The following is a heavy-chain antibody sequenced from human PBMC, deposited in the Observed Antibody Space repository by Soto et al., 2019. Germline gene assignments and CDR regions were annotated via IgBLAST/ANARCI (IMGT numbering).Heavy chain of an antibody. Sequence: GGSLRLSCAASGFTFSSYAMHWVRQAPGKGLEWVAVISYDGSNKYYADSVKGRFTISRDNSKNTLYLQMNSLRAEDTAVYYCAREGYSYGYYFDYWGQGTLVTVSS. CDR1: GFTFSSYA. CDR3: AREGYSYGYYFDY. D-gene: IGHD5-18*01. CDR2: ISYDGSNK. V-gene: IGHV3-30-3*01. J-gene: IGHJ4*02.